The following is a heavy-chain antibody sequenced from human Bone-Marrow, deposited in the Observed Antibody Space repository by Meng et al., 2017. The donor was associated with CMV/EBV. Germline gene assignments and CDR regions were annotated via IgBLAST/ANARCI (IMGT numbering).Heavy chain of an antibody. V-gene: IGHV3-48*03. Sequence: GESLKISCAASGFTFSSYEMNWVRQAPGKGLEWVSYISSSGSTIYYADSVKGRFTISRDNAKNSLYLQMNSLRAEDTAVYYCARDGFSPVWSGFYYYYGMDVWSQGTTVTVSS. CDR3: ARDGFSPVWSGFYYYYGMDV. J-gene: IGHJ6*02. CDR1: GFTFSSYE. CDR2: ISSSGSTI. D-gene: IGHD3-3*01.